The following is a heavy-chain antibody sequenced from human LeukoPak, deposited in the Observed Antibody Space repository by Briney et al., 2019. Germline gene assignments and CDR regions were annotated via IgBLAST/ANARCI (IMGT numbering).Heavy chain of an antibody. V-gene: IGHV3-7*01. J-gene: IGHJ6*02. Sequence: PGGSLRLSCAASEFTFSSYWMSWVRQAPGKGLEWVANINQDGSEKDYVDSVKGRFTISRDNVKNSLYLQMNSLRAEDTAVYYCARYCGGDCYGMDVWGQGTTVTVSS. CDR3: ARYCGGDCYGMDV. CDR2: INQDGSEK. D-gene: IGHD2-21*01. CDR1: EFTFSSYW.